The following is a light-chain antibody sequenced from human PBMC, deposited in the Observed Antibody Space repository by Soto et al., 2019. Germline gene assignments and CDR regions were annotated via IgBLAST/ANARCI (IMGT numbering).Light chain of an antibody. V-gene: IGKV3-15*01. CDR2: GAS. J-gene: IGKJ4*01. CDR1: QSVRNN. Sequence: EIVMTQSPATLSVSPGERATLSCRASQSVRNNLAWYQQKPGQAPRLLIYGASTRVTGIPAWFSGSGSGTEFTLAISSLQSEDFAVYYCQQYNNWPLTFGGGSKVEIK. CDR3: QQYNNWPLT.